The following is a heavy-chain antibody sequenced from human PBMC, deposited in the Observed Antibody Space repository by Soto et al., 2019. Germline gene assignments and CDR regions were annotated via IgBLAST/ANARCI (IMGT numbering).Heavy chain of an antibody. V-gene: IGHV4-30-4*01. CDR1: GGSISSGDYY. Sequence: SESLSLTCTVSGGSISSGDYYWSWIRQPPGKGLEWIGYIYYSGSTYYNPSLKSRVTISVDTSKNQFSLKLSSVTAADTAVYYCARDHYVYDILTGYGYYYGMDVWGQGTTVTVSS. CDR3: ARDHYVYDILTGYGYYYGMDV. CDR2: IYYSGST. J-gene: IGHJ6*02. D-gene: IGHD3-9*01.